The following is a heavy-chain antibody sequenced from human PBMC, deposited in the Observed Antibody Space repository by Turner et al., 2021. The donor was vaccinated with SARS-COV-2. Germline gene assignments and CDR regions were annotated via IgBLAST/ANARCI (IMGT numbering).Heavy chain of an antibody. CDR3: ARDMGATTGPFDY. Sequence: EVQLVESGGGLVQPWGSLRLSCSASGFIFSSYWMSWVRQAPGKGLEWVANIKQDGSEKYYVDSVKGRFTISRDNAKNSLYLQMNSLRAEDTAVYYCARDMGATTGPFDYWGQGTLVTVSS. CDR2: IKQDGSEK. J-gene: IGHJ4*02. V-gene: IGHV3-7*01. D-gene: IGHD1-26*01. CDR1: GFIFSSYW.